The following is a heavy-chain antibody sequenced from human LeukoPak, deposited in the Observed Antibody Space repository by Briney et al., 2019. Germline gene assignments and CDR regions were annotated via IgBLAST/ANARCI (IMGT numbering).Heavy chain of an antibody. CDR3: TKELHVAVAVAAYYYSYMDV. V-gene: IGHV3-23*01. Sequence: GGSLRLSCAASGFAFSSFAMGWVRQSPGKGLEWLSTINGGGSTTLYADSVKGRLTISRDNSKNALYLHMDTLRPDDTAIYYCTKELHVAVAVAAYYYSYMDVWGRGTAVTVSS. D-gene: IGHD6-19*01. J-gene: IGHJ6*03. CDR1: GFAFSSFA. CDR2: INGGGSTT.